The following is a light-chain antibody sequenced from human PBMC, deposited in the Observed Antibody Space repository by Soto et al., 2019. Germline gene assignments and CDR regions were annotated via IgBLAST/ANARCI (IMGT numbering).Light chain of an antibody. J-gene: IGLJ3*02. V-gene: IGLV2-8*01. CDR2: EVT. CDR1: SSDVGAYNY. CDR3: SSYAGSNNLP. Sequence: QSVLTQPPSASGSPGQSVTISCTGSSSDVGAYNYVSWYQQHPGKVPKLLIYEVTKRPSGVPDRFSGSKSGNTASLTVSGLQAEDEADYYCSSYAGSNNLPFGGGTQLTVL.